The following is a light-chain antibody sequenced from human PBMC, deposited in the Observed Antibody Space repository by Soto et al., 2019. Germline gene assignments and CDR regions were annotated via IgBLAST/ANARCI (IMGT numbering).Light chain of an antibody. CDR1: QSDSSD. V-gene: IGKV3-15*01. Sequence: EVVLTQSPATLSVSPGERATLSCTSRQSDSSDLAWYHQKPGQAPRLLIYGASTRATGIPARFSGSGSGTEFTLTINSLQSEDFAVYYCQQYNNWPRTFGQGAKVDI. CDR2: GAS. CDR3: QQYNNWPRT. J-gene: IGKJ1*01.